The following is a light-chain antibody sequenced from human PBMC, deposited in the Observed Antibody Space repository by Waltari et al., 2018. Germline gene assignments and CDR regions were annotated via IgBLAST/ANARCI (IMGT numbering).Light chain of an antibody. V-gene: IGLV3-21*04. J-gene: IGLJ2*01. CDR1: TIGTYS. CDR2: YDR. Sequence: SYVLTQPPSVSVAPGKTPRIRCGGNTIGTYSVNWYRQKPGQAPALVIFYDRDRPSGIPERFSGSNSGNTATLTINRVEAGDEADYYCQVWDNSRDVVVFGGGTKLTVL. CDR3: QVWDNSRDVVV.